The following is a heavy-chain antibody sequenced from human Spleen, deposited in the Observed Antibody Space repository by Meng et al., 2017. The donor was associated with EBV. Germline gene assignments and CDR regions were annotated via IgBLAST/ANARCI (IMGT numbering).Heavy chain of an antibody. Sequence: VQRLQSGSELKKPGASVKVSCKAAGYTFTSYAMNWVRQAPGQGLEWMGGINTNTGNPTYAQGFTGRFVFSLDTSVSTAYLQISSLKAEDTAVYYCARYYDRGGYYYYFDYWGQGTLVTVSS. V-gene: IGHV7-4-1*02. CDR3: ARYYDRGGYYYYFDY. D-gene: IGHD3-22*01. J-gene: IGHJ4*02. CDR2: INTNTGNP. CDR1: GYTFTSYA.